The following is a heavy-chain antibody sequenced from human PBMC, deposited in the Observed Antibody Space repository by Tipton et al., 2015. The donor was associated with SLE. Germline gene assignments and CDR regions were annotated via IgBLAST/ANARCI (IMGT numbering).Heavy chain of an antibody. V-gene: IGHV1-18*01. Sequence: QLVQSGPEVKKPGASVKVSCKASGYTFTSYGISWVRQAPGQGLEWMGWISAYNGNTNAAQKLQGSVTMTTDTSTSTAYMELRGMRSGDTAVYYCARAGEGLLEHAQDNGFDPWGQGTLVTVSS. D-gene: IGHD3-3*01. CDR2: ISAYNGNT. CDR3: ARAGEGLLEHAQDNGFDP. J-gene: IGHJ5*02. CDR1: GYTFTSYG.